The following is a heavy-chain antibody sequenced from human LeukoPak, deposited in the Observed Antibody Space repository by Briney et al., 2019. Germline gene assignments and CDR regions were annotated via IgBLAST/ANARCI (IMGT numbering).Heavy chain of an antibody. J-gene: IGHJ4*02. D-gene: IGHD6-19*01. CDR2: INHSGST. CDR1: GGSFSGYY. V-gene: IGHV4-34*01. Sequence: SETLSLTCAVYGGSFSGYYWSWIRQPPGKGLEWIGEINHSGSTNYNPSLKSRVTISVDTSKNQFSLKLSSVTAADTAVYYCARRFRFPIAVLTPFDYWGQGTLVTVSS. CDR3: ARRFRFPIAVLTPFDY.